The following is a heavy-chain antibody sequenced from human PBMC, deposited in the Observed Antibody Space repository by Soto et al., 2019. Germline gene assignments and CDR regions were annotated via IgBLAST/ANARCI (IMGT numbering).Heavy chain of an antibody. Sequence: QVQLMESGGGVVQPGGSLRLSCVVSGLSFGSYGMHWVRQAPGKGLEWVALISYDGSKKYYMDSVKGRFTISRDHSFVTLTMQMSSLRAEDKAVCYCANYWGVDSYYYGRDVVGQLTTVTVS. CDR2: ISYDGSKK. J-gene: IGHJ6*02. CDR3: ANYWGVDSYYYGRDV. D-gene: IGHD3-16*01. V-gene: IGHV3-30*18. CDR1: GLSFGSYG.